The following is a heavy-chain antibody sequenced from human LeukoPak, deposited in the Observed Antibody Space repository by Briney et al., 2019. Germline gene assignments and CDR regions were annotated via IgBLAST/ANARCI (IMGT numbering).Heavy chain of an antibody. Sequence: TLSLTCTVSGDSISSGDYYWSWIRQHPGKGLEWIGYIYYSGSTYYNPSLKSRVTMSVDTAKNQFSLKLSSVTAADTAVYYCARRDSSGLLYYFDYWGQGTLVTVSS. CDR3: ARRDSSGLLYYFDY. V-gene: IGHV4-31*03. CDR2: IYYSGST. CDR1: GDSISSGDYY. J-gene: IGHJ4*02. D-gene: IGHD3-22*01.